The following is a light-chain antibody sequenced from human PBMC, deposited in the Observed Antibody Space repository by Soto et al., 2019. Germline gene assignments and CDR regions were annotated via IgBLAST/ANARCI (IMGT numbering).Light chain of an antibody. CDR3: QKYNSAPKT. V-gene: IGKV1-27*01. CDR1: QGISTY. J-gene: IGKJ1*01. Sequence: DIQMTQSPSSLSASVGDRVTITCRASQGISTYLAWYQQKPGKVPKLLIYGASTLQSGVPSRFIGSGSGTDFTLTISSLQPEDVATYYCQKYNSAPKTFGQGTKVEIK. CDR2: GAS.